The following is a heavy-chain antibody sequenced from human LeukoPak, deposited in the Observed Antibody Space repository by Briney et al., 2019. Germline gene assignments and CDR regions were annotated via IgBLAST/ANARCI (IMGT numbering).Heavy chain of an antibody. Sequence: GGSLRLSCAASGFTFSSYAMHWVRQAPGKGLEWVAVISYDGSNKYYEESVKGRFTISIDNSKNTLYLQMNSLRAEDTAVYYCANDYYDFWGGSKRYAFDIWGQGTMVTVSS. CDR3: ANDYYDFWGGSKRYAFDI. J-gene: IGHJ3*02. CDR1: GFTFSSYA. V-gene: IGHV3-30-3*02. CDR2: ISYDGSNK. D-gene: IGHD3-3*01.